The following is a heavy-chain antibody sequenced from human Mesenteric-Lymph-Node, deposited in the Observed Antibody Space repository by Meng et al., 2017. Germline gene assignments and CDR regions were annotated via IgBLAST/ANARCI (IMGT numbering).Heavy chain of an antibody. CDR1: GFTFSSYA. CDR2: IIDSGINT. V-gene: IGHV3-23*01. J-gene: IGHJ4*02. Sequence: GESLKISCAASGFTFSSYAMSWVRQSPAKGLEWVSGIIDSGINTYYADSVKGRFTISRDNSKNTLFLQMDSLRVEDTAIYYCAKATVSNNLIAGVYWGQGTLVTVSS. CDR3: AKATVSNNLIAGVY. D-gene: IGHD2/OR15-2a*01.